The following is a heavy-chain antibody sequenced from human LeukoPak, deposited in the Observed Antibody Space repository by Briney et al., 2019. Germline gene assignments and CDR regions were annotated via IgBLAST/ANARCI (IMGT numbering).Heavy chain of an antibody. V-gene: IGHV4-31*03. CDR3: ARDHTETSSLNFRNYYYYGMDI. Sequence: SQTLSLTCTVSGGSIRSGDYSWNWIRQHPGKGLEWIGYIYYSGSTYYNPSLTSRVTMSVDTSKNQFSLRLSSVTAADTAIYYCARDHTETSSLNFRNYYYYGMDIWGQGTTVIVSS. CDR1: GGSIRSGDYS. D-gene: IGHD4-11*01. J-gene: IGHJ6*02. CDR2: IYYSGST.